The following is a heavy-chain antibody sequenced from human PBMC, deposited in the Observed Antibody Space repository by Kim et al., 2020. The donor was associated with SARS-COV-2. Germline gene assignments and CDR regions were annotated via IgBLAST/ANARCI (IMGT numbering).Heavy chain of an antibody. J-gene: IGHJ4*02. V-gene: IGHV4-4*09. CDR2: T. D-gene: IGHD3-10*01. Sequence: TNYNPSLKSRVTISVDTSKNQFSLKLSSVTAADTAVYYCASYHYGSGSEYWGQGTLVTVSS. CDR3: ASYHYGSGSEY.